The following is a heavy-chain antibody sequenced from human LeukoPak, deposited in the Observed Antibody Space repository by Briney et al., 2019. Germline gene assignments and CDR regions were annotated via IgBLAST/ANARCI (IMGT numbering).Heavy chain of an antibody. CDR3: AKEEGLLCPDY. CDR2: IYSGGNT. CDR1: GLTVSSNY. D-gene: IGHD3-10*02. J-gene: IGHJ4*02. Sequence: GGSLRLSCAASGLTVSSNYMSWVRQAPGKGLEWVSVIYSGGNTYYADSVKGRFTISRDNSKNTLYLQMNSLRAEDTAVYYCAKEEGLLCPDYWGQGTLVTVSS. V-gene: IGHV3-53*01.